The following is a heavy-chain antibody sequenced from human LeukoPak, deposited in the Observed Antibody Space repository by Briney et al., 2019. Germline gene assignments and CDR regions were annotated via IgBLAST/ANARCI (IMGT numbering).Heavy chain of an antibody. CDR1: GGSISSGDYY. V-gene: IGHV4-30-4*08. CDR2: IYYSGST. D-gene: IGHD3-3*01. Sequence: PSETLSLTCTVSGGSISSGDYYWSWIRQPPGKGLEWIGYIYYSGSTYYNPSLKSRVTISVDTSKNQFSLKLSSVTAADTAVYYCARGREGVDFWSGYSSSYYYYMDVWGKGTTVTISS. J-gene: IGHJ6*03. CDR3: ARGREGVDFWSGYSSSYYYYMDV.